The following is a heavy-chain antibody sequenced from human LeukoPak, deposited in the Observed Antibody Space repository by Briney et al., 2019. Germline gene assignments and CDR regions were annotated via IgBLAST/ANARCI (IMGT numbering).Heavy chain of an antibody. J-gene: IGHJ6*02. CDR1: GFTFRNAG. CDR3: ARDRSGSYPETYGMDV. D-gene: IGHD1-26*01. V-gene: IGHV3-33*01. Sequence: GRSLRLSCAVSGFTFRNAGMNWVRQAPGKGLEWVAIIWYDGSNEYYGDSVKGRFIISRDDSRNTLYLQMNSLRAEDTAVYYCARDRSGSYPETYGMDVWGQGTTVTVSS. CDR2: IWYDGSNE.